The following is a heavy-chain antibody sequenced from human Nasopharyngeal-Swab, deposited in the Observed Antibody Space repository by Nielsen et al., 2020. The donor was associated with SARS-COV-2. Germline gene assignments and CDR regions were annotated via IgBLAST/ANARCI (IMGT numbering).Heavy chain of an antibody. CDR3: ARDSSPTITIFGVVIIRGFDY. J-gene: IGHJ4*02. CDR1: GGSISSSSYY. Sequence: SETLSLTCTVSGGSISSSSYYWGWIRQPPGKGLEWIGSIYYSGSTDYNPSLKSRVTISVDTSKNQFSLKLSSVTAADTAVYYCARDSSPTITIFGVVIIRGFDYWGQGTLVTVSS. V-gene: IGHV4-39*07. D-gene: IGHD3-3*01. CDR2: IYYSGST.